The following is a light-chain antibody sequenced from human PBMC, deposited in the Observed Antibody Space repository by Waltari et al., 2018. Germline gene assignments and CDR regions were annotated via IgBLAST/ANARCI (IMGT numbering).Light chain of an antibody. CDR3: QQYNNWPAWT. J-gene: IGKJ1*01. CDR1: QSVGNN. CDR2: GAI. Sequence: EIVMTQSPATLSVSPGERATLSCRASQSVGNNLAWYQQKPGQAPRLLIYGAITRDTGIPARFSGSGSGIEFTLIITSLQSEDFAVYYCQQYNNWPAWTFGQGTKVEIK. V-gene: IGKV3D-15*01.